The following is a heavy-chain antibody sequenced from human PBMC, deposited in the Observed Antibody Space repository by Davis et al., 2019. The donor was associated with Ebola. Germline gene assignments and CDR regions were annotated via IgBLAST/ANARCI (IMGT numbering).Heavy chain of an antibody. CDR1: GFTFSSYE. J-gene: IGHJ6*02. V-gene: IGHV3-23*01. Sequence: GESLKISCAASGFTFSSYEMNWVRQAPGKGLEWVSAISGSGGSTYYADSVKGRFTISRDNSKNTLYLQMNSLRAEDTAVYYCARDVRITMVRGVIIPYYYGMDVWGQGTTVTVSS. CDR3: ARDVRITMVRGVIIPYYYGMDV. CDR2: ISGSGGST. D-gene: IGHD3-10*01.